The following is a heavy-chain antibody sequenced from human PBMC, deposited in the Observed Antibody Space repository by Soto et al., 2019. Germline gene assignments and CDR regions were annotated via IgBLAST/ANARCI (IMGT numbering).Heavy chain of an antibody. J-gene: IGHJ5*02. V-gene: IGHV1-2*04. D-gene: IGHD3-10*01. CDR2: INPNSGGT. Sequence: ASVKVSCKASGYTFTGYYMHWVRQAPGQGLEWMGWINPNSGGTNYAQKFQGWVTMTRDTFNSTAYMELSRLRSDDTGVYYCARDPITMVRGVTTPGEYNWFDPWGQGTLVTVSS. CDR1: GYTFTGYY. CDR3: ARDPITMVRGVTTPGEYNWFDP.